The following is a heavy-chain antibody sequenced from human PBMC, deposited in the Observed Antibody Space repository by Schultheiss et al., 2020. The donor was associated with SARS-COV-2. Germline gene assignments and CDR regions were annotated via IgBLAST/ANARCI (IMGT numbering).Heavy chain of an antibody. CDR1: GFTFDDYA. J-gene: IGHJ6*02. CDR3: ANGYYYGMDV. CDR2: ISWNSGSI. Sequence: GGSLRLSCAASGFTFDDYAMHWVRQAPGKGLEWVSGISWNSGSIGYADSVKGRFTISRDNSKNTLYLQMNSLRAEDTAVYYCANGYYYGMDVWGQGTTVTVSS. V-gene: IGHV3-9*01.